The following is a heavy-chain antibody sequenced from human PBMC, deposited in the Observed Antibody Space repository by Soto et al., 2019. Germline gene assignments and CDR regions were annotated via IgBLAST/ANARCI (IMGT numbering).Heavy chain of an antibody. V-gene: IGHV4-4*02. Sequence: SETLSLTCAVSGVTISSGNWWTWVRQTPQRGLEYIGEIFHDGTANYYPSFERRVAISVDTSKNQFSLKLTSVTAADTAIYFCARLVYDPRLNYMYFDFWGQGALVTVSS. D-gene: IGHD3-10*01. CDR1: GVTISSGNW. CDR3: ARLVYDPRLNYMYFDF. J-gene: IGHJ4*02. CDR2: IFHDGTA.